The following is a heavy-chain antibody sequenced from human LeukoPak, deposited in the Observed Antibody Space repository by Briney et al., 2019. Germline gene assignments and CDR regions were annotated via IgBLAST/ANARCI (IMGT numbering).Heavy chain of an antibody. D-gene: IGHD4-23*01. CDR3: ARARWTTVVTPDPYYFDY. V-gene: IGHV4-31*03. Sequence: PSQTLSLTCTVSGGSISSGGYYWSWIRQHPGKGLEWIGYIYYSGSTYYNPSLKSRVTISVDTSKNQFSLKLSSVTAADTAVYSCARARWTTVVTPDPYYFDYWGQGTMVTVSS. J-gene: IGHJ4*02. CDR2: IYYSGST. CDR1: GGSISSGGYY.